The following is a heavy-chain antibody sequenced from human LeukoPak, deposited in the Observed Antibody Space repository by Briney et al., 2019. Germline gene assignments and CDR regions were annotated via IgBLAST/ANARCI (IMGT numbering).Heavy chain of an antibody. CDR2: ISSSSSYI. V-gene: IGHV3-21*01. CDR3: AKGHSPTTVVTPGDY. Sequence: GGSLRLSCAASGFTFSSYSMNWVRQAPGKGLEWVSSISSSSSYIYYADSVKGRFTISRDNAKNSLYLQMNSLRAEDTAVYYCAKGHSPTTVVTPGDYWGQGTLVTVSS. D-gene: IGHD4-23*01. CDR1: GFTFSSYS. J-gene: IGHJ4*02.